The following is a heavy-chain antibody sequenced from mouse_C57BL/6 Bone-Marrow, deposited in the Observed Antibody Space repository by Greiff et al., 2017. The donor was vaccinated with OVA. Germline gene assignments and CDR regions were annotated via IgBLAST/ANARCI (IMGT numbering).Heavy chain of an antibody. CDR3: ARTARWFAY. D-gene: IGHD3-1*01. Sequence: EVQLQQSGPELVKPGASVKISCKASGYSFTGYYMNWVKQSPEKSLEWIGEINPSNGGTTYNQKFKAKSTLTVDKSSSTAYMQLKILTSEDSEVYYCARTARWFAYWGQGTLVTVSA. V-gene: IGHV1-42*01. CDR2: INPSNGGT. J-gene: IGHJ3*01. CDR1: GYSFTGYY.